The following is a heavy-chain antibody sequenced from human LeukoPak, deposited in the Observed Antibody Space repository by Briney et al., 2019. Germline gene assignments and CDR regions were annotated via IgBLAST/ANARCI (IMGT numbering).Heavy chain of an antibody. V-gene: IGHV3-23*01. Sequence: GGSLRLSCAASGFTFSSYAMSWVHQAPGKGLEWVSGISGNGGSTYYADSVKGRFTISRDNSKNTLYLQMNSLRAEDTAVYYCARAGSPGGYCSSTSCPQHYWGQGTLVTVSS. CDR1: GFTFSSYA. CDR2: ISGNGGST. D-gene: IGHD2-2*01. CDR3: ARAGSPGGYCSSTSCPQHY. J-gene: IGHJ4*02.